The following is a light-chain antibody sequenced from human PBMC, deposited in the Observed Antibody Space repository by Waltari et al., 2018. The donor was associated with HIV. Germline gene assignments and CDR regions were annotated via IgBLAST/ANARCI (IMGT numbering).Light chain of an antibody. CDR1: QDITNL. Sequence: DVQMTQSPSSLSASIGDRVIISCRASQDITNLLAWFQQRPRKAPKSLIYGASTLQTGVPSPKFSGAGSGTDFTLTITDLQPEDVATYYCQQYTSFPLTFGGGTTVEI. J-gene: IGKJ4*01. V-gene: IGKV1-16*02. CDR2: GAS. CDR3: QQYTSFPLT.